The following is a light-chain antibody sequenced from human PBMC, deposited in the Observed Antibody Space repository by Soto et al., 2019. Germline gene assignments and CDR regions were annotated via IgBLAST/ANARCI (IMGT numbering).Light chain of an antibody. J-gene: IGKJ1*01. CDR1: QSVSSK. Sequence: EIVLTQSPGTLSFSPDDIATLSCRASQSVSSKLAWYQQIPGQAPRLLIYGGSSRATGIPDRFSGSGSGTDFTLTISRLEPEDFAVYYCQHYDASQWTFGQGTKV. CDR2: GGS. V-gene: IGKV3-20*01. CDR3: QHYDASQWT.